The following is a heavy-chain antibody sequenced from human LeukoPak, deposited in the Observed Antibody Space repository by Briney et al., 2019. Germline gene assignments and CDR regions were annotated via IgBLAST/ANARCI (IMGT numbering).Heavy chain of an antibody. Sequence: SETLSLTCTVSGYSISSGYYWGWIRQPPGKGLEWIGSVYHSGSTYYNPSLKSRVTISVDTSKNQFSLKLSSETAADTAVYYCARAPRSYDSSGYYPDYWGQGTLVTVSS. J-gene: IGHJ4*02. CDR3: ARAPRSYDSSGYYPDY. V-gene: IGHV4-38-2*02. CDR1: GYSISSGYY. CDR2: VYHSGST. D-gene: IGHD3-22*01.